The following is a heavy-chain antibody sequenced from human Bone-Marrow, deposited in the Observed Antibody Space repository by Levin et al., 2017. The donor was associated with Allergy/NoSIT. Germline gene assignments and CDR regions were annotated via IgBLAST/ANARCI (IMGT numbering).Heavy chain of an antibody. CDR1: GYTFTSYA. D-gene: IGHD2-15*01. CDR2: INTNTGNP. Sequence: PGDSLKISCKASGYTFTSYAMNWVRQAPGQGLEWMGWINTNTGNPTYAQGFTGRFVFSLDTSVSTAYLQISSLKAEDTAVYYCARLVSATHYYYYYYMDVWGKGTTVTVSS. CDR3: ARLVSATHYYYYYYMDV. V-gene: IGHV7-4-1*02. J-gene: IGHJ6*03.